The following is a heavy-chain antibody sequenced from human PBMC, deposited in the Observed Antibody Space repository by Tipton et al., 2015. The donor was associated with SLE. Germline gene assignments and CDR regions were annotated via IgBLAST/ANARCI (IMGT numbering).Heavy chain of an antibody. CDR2: IRRRIYGATT. Sequence: RSLRLSCTAPGFTFGDYAMSWVRQAPGKGLEWVGFIRRRIYGATTEFAASVKGRFTMSRDDSKSIAYLQMNSLKTEDTAVYYCTRDGDLRDYYYGMDVWGQGTTVTVSS. V-gene: IGHV3-49*04. CDR3: TRDGDLRDYYYGMDV. D-gene: IGHD7-27*01. J-gene: IGHJ6*02. CDR1: GFTFGDYA.